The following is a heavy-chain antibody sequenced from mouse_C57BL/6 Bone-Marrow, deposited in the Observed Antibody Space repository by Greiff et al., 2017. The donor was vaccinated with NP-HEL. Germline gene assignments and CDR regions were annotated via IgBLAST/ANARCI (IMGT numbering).Heavy chain of an antibody. CDR3: ARIFITTVVARYFDV. Sequence: VQLQQSGAELVRPGTSVKMSCKASGYTFTNYWIGWAKQRPGHGLEWIGDIYPGGGYTNYNEKFKGKATLTADKSSSTAYMQFSSLTSEDSAIYYCARIFITTVVARYFDVWGTGTTVTVSS. CDR2: IYPGGGYT. V-gene: IGHV1-63*01. CDR1: GYTFTNYW. J-gene: IGHJ1*03. D-gene: IGHD1-1*01.